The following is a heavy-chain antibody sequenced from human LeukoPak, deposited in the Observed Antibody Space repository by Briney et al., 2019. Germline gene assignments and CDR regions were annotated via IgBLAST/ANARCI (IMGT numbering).Heavy chain of an antibody. D-gene: IGHD6-6*01. CDR3: AKDKYSSSQGEFDP. J-gene: IGHJ5*02. V-gene: IGHV3-23*01. Sequence: GGSLSLSCAASGFTFTSYAMSWVRQPPGRGLEWCSAFSGSGGSTYYADSVKGRFTISRDNSKNTLYLQMNSLRAEDTAVYYCAKDKYSSSQGEFDPWGQGTLVTVSS. CDR2: FSGSGGST. CDR1: GFTFTSYA.